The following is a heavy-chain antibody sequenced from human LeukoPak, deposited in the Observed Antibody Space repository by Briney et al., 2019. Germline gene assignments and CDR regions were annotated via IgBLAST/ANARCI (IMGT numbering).Heavy chain of an antibody. Sequence: SETLSLTCAVYGGSFSGYYWSWIRQPPGKGLEWIGSIYYSGSTYYNPSLKSRVTISVDTSKNQFSLKLSSVTAADTAVYYCARGQWLTAPDYWGQGTLVTVSS. V-gene: IGHV4-34*01. J-gene: IGHJ4*02. D-gene: IGHD5-18*01. CDR1: GGSFSGYY. CDR2: IYYSGST. CDR3: ARGQWLTAPDY.